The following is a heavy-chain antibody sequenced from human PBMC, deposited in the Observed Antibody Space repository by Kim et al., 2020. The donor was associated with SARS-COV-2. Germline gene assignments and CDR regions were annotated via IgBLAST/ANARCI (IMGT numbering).Heavy chain of an antibody. Sequence: ASVKVSCKASGYTFTGYYMHWVRQAPGQGLEWMGRINPNSGGTNYAQKFQGRVTMTRDTSISTAYMELSRLRSDDTAVYYCARALEYSSSMGKDYWGQGTLVTVSS. J-gene: IGHJ4*02. CDR2: INPNSGGT. CDR1: GYTFTGYY. CDR3: ARALEYSSSMGKDY. D-gene: IGHD6-6*01. V-gene: IGHV1-2*06.